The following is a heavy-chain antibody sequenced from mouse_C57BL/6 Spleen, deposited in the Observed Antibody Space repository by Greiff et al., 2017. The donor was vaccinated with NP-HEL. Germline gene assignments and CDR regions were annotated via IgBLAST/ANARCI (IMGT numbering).Heavy chain of an antibody. J-gene: IGHJ2*01. Sequence: VQLVESGAELVRPGASVKLSCKASGYTFTDYYINWVKQRPGQGLEWIARIYPGSGNTYYNEKFKGKATLTAEKSSSTAYMQLSSLTSEDSAVYFCAIGDYYGSSDYWGQGTTLTVSS. CDR1: GYTFTDYY. V-gene: IGHV1-76*01. D-gene: IGHD1-1*01. CDR3: AIGDYYGSSDY. CDR2: IYPGSGNT.